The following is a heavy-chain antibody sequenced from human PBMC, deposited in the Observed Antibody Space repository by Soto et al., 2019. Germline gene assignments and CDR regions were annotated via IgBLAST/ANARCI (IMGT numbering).Heavy chain of an antibody. V-gene: IGHV3-21*04. CDR2: ITSSSSYI. CDR1: GFTFSLYS. J-gene: IGHJ4*02. Sequence: GGSLRLSCAASGFTFSLYSMIWVRQAPGKGLEWVASITSSSSYIYYEDSLKGRFTISRDNAKNSLFLQLDSLRAEDTAVYYCVRATYFSDSSGYTRCLDYWGQGTLVTVSS. CDR3: VRATYFSDSSGYTRCLDY. D-gene: IGHD3-22*01.